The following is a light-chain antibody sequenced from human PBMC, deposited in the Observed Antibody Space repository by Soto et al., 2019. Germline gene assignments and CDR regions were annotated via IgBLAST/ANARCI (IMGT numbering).Light chain of an antibody. J-gene: IGLJ3*02. Sequence: QSALTQPASVSGSPGQSITILCTGTGSDVGGFDSLSWYQHYPGTAPKVIIYDVNYRPSGVSNRFSGSKSGNTASLTISGLQADDEADYYRTSYTHSSTWVFGGGTKLTVL. CDR3: TSYTHSSTWV. V-gene: IGLV2-14*01. CDR1: GSDVGGFDS. CDR2: DVN.